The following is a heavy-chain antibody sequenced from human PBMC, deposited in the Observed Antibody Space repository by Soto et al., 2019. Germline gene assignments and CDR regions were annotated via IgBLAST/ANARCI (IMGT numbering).Heavy chain of an antibody. CDR3: AKVESYDFWGGYDYYDYSHYGMDV. CDR1: EFTFNNYA. Sequence: GGSLRLSCAASEFTFNNYAMTWVRQTPGKGLEWVAGISGPGGRTYYADSVKGRFTISRDNSKNALFLQMNGLRGEDTAVYYCAKVESYDFWGGYDYYDYSHYGMDVWGQGTTVTVSS. CDR2: ISGPGGRT. V-gene: IGHV3-23*01. D-gene: IGHD3-3*01. J-gene: IGHJ6*02.